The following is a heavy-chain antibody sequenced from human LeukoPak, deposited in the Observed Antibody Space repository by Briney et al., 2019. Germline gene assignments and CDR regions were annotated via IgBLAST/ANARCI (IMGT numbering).Heavy chain of an antibody. CDR3: AKDRAVRGVIKGFDY. CDR1: GFTFSSYG. Sequence: GGSLRLSCAASGFTFSSYGMHWVRQAPGKGLEWVAVISYDGSNKYYADSVKGRFTISRDNSKNTLYLQMNSLRAEDTAVYYCAKDRAVRGVIKGFDYWGQGTLVTVSS. D-gene: IGHD3-10*01. V-gene: IGHV3-30*18. CDR2: ISYDGSNK. J-gene: IGHJ4*02.